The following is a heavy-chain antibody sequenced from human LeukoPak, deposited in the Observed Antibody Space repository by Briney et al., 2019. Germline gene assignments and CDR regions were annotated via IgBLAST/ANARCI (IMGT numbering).Heavy chain of an antibody. Sequence: GGSLRLSCAVSGFTFSNYAMGWVRQAPGKGLEWVSGISGSGGRTYYAGSVKGRFTISRDNSKNTLFLQMNSLRAEDTAVYYCAKDITIIVAEVGFDFWGQGTMVTVSS. V-gene: IGHV3-23*01. J-gene: IGHJ3*01. D-gene: IGHD3-22*01. CDR1: GFTFSNYA. CDR3: AKDITIIVAEVGFDF. CDR2: ISGSGGRT.